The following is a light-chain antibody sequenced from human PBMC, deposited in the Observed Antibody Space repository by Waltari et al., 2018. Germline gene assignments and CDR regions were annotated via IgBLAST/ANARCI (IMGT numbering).Light chain of an antibody. Sequence: QSALTQPRSVSGSPGQSVTISCTGTTGDLGASNSVSWYQQHPGKAPKLMIYDVTKRPSGVPVRFSGSKSVTTASLTISGLQAGDESDYYCCSYAGSYIYVIFGGGTKLTVL. CDR3: CSYAGSYIYVI. J-gene: IGLJ2*01. CDR2: DVT. CDR1: TGDLGASNS. V-gene: IGLV2-11*01.